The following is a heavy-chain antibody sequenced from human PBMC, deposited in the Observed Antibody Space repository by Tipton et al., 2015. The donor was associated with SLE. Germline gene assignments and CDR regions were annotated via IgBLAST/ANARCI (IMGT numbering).Heavy chain of an antibody. CDR1: GFSVEDYA. V-gene: IGHV3-9*01. D-gene: IGHD6-6*01. CDR2: INWNAGRV. Sequence: SLRLSCAASGFSVEDYAMHWVRQPPGKGLEWVSSINWNAGRVAYADSVRGRFTISRDNGKNSLYLQMTSLRPDDTGLYYCAKDIFRYSTSSDFDYWGQGTLVTVSS. J-gene: IGHJ4*02. CDR3: AKDIFRYSTSSDFDY.